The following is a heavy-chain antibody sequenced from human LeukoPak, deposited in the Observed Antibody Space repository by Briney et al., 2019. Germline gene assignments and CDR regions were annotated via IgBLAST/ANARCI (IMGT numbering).Heavy chain of an antibody. J-gene: IGHJ4*02. V-gene: IGHV3-21*01. Sequence: PGGSLRLSCAPSRFTLSSYSMKWVRQAPGEGLEWVSSISSSSSYIYYADSLKGRFTISRDNTKNSLYLQMNSLRAEDTGVYYCVRDPSSSWSFDYWGQGTLVTVYS. D-gene: IGHD6-13*01. CDR3: VRDPSSSWSFDY. CDR1: RFTLSSYS. CDR2: ISSSSSYI.